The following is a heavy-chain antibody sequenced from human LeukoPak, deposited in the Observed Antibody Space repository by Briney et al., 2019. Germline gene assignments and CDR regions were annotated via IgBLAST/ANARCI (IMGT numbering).Heavy chain of an antibody. Sequence: TXXGINWVRQAPGQGLEWMGWINTNNVNRNYAQKLQGRVTMTTDTSTNTAYMELMSLTSDDTAVYYCARAGQLDYWGQGTLVTVSS. D-gene: IGHD1-1*01. CDR2: INTNNVNR. V-gene: IGHV1-18*01. CDR3: ARAGQLDY. CDR1: TXXG. J-gene: IGHJ4*02.